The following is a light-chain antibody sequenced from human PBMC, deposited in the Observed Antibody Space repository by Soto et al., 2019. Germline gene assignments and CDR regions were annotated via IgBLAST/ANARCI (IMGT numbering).Light chain of an antibody. J-gene: IGLJ1*01. CDR2: DVT. Sequence: QSALTQPASVSGSPGQSITISCTGTSSDVGGFNYVSWYQQHPGKAPKLMIYDVTNRPSGVSYRFSGSKSGTTASLTISGLQAEDEAEYYCNSYTSSSTYVFGTGTKVT. CDR1: SSDVGGFNY. CDR3: NSYTSSSTYV. V-gene: IGLV2-14*03.